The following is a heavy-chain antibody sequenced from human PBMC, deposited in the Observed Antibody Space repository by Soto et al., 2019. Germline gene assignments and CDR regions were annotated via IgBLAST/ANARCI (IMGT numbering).Heavy chain of an antibody. CDR2: ITAFNGNT. J-gene: IGHJ4*02. Sequence: QVPLVQSGAEVEKPGASVKVSCKASGYTFTDYGISWVRQAPGQGLQWMGSITAFNGNTKYAQQFQGRVTMTTDTSTSTAYMELRSLESDDTAVYYCARISQSDFWSGYYYFFDYWGQGTLVTVSS. D-gene: IGHD3-3*01. CDR3: ARISQSDFWSGYYYFFDY. V-gene: IGHV1-18*01. CDR1: GYTFTDYG.